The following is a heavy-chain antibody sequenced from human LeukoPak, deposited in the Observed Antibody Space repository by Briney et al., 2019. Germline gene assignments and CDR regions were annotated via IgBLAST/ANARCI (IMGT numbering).Heavy chain of an antibody. CDR2: ISGSGGST. CDR1: GFTFSNYA. V-gene: IGHV3-23*01. D-gene: IGHD2-15*01. J-gene: IGHJ3*01. CDR3: ARGYCSGGSCYSLSGDYMDV. Sequence: GGSLRLSCAASGFTFSNYAMSWVRQAPGKGLEWVSVISGSGGSTYYVDSVQGRFTISRDNSKNTLYLQMNSLRAEDTAVYYCARGYCSGGSCYSLSGDYMDVWGQGTMVTVSS.